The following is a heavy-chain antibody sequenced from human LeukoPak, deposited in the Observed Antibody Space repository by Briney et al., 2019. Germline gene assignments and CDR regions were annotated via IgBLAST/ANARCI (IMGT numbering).Heavy chain of an antibody. J-gene: IGHJ4*02. CDR3: ATGGGFYYSH. Sequence: GGSLRLSCAASGFTFSRHWMTWVRQAPGKGLEWVANIKHDGSEKNYVDSVKGRFTISKDTSKNMLYVEMNSLRAEDTAVYYCATGGGFYYSHWGQGTLVTVSS. CDR1: GFTFSRHW. CDR2: IKHDGSEK. D-gene: IGHD3-22*01. V-gene: IGHV3-7*01.